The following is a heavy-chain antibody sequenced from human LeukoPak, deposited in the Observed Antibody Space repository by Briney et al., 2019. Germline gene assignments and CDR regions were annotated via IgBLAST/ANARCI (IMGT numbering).Heavy chain of an antibody. D-gene: IGHD3-10*01. J-gene: IGHJ4*02. V-gene: IGHV3-33*01. Sequence: GSLRLSCAASGFTFSSYGMHWVRQAPGKGLEWVAVIRYDGSNKYYADSVKGRFTISRDNSKNTLYLQMNSLRAEDTAVYYCARERGGSGSYYNETSDYWGQGTLVTVSS. CDR3: ARERGGSGSYYNETSDY. CDR1: GFTFSSYG. CDR2: IRYDGSNK.